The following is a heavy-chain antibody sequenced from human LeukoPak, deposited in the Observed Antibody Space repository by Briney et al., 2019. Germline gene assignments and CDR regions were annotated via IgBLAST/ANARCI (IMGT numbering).Heavy chain of an antibody. V-gene: IGHV4-59*01. CDR1: GGSITSYY. CDR3: ARRAYSSGFYYFDY. CDR2: IYYSGST. D-gene: IGHD3-22*01. J-gene: IGHJ4*02. Sequence: SETLSLTCTVSGGSITSYYWSWIRQPPGKGLEWIGYIYYSGSTNYNPSLKSRVTISVDTSKNQFSLKLSSVTAADTAVYYCARRAYSSGFYYFDYWGQGALVTVSS.